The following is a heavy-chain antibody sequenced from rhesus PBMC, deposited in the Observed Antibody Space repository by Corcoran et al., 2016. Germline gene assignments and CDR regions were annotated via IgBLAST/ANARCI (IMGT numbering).Heavy chain of an antibody. D-gene: IGHD2-39*01. Sequence: EVQLVQSGAEVKRPGASLKISCKTSGYSFNHYCISWVRQMSGKGLEWMVAIDPMNPEARYRPAYQGKDTIAAEKSITTAYLQWSSLKASDTATYYCARGRTLGFDYWGQGVLVTVSS. J-gene: IGHJ4*01. CDR1: GYSFNHYC. CDR2: IDPMNPEA. V-gene: IGHV5-20*02. CDR3: ARGRTLGFDY.